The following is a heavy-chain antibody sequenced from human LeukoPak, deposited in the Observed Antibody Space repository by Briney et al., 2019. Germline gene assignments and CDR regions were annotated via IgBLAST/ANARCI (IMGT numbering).Heavy chain of an antibody. V-gene: IGHV1-18*04. D-gene: IGHD6-19*01. Sequence: SAKVSCKASGYTFTSYGISWVRQPPGQGLEWMGWISAYNGNTNYAQKLQGRVTITTDTSTSTAYMELRSLRSDDTAVYYCARYSVVAGTAFDYWGQGTLVTVSS. CDR2: ISAYNGNT. CDR3: ARYSVVAGTAFDY. CDR1: GYTFTSYG. J-gene: IGHJ4*02.